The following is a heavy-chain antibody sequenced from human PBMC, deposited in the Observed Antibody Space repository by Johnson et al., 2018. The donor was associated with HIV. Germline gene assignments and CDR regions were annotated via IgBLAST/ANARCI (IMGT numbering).Heavy chain of an antibody. Sequence: VQLMESGGGVVQPGGSLRLSCAASGLTFSSFGMHWVRQAPGKGLEWMAFIRYDGNNKYYADSVKGRFTISRDNSKKTLYLQMNSLRADDTAVYYCVGVKFYDPDAFDIWGHGTMVTVSS. CDR2: IRYDGNNK. CDR3: VGVKFYDPDAFDI. V-gene: IGHV3-30*02. J-gene: IGHJ3*02. D-gene: IGHD3-16*01. CDR1: GLTFSSFG.